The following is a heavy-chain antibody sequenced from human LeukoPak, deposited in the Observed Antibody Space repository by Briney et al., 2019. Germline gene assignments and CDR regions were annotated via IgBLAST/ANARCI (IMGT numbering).Heavy chain of an antibody. D-gene: IGHD6-6*01. CDR3: ARDGFRYTSSCGRYNYYGMDI. CDR1: GFTFSSYE. J-gene: IGHJ6*02. Sequence: GGSLRLSCAASGFTFSSYEMNWVRQAPGKGLEWVSYISSSGSTIYYADSVKGRFTISRDNAKNSLYLQMNSLRAEDTAVYYCARDGFRYTSSCGRYNYYGMDIWGQGTTVTVSS. CDR2: ISSSGSTI. V-gene: IGHV3-48*03.